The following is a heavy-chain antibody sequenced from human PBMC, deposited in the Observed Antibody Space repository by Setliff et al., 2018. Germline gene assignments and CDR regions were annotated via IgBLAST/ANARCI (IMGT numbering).Heavy chain of an antibody. D-gene: IGHD3-22*01. Sequence: PSETLSLTCTVSGGSISTYYWSWIRQPPGKGLEWIGYVYYSGIANYNPSLKSRVTISVDTSKNHFSLKLSSVTAADTAMYYCASSREYYDSSGYYSPFGYWGQGTLVTVSS. J-gene: IGHJ4*02. V-gene: IGHV4-59*12. CDR2: VYYSGIA. CDR1: GGSISTYY. CDR3: ASSREYYDSSGYYSPFGY.